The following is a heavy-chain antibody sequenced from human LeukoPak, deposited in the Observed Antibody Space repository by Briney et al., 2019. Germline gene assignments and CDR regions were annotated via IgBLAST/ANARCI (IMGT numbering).Heavy chain of an antibody. CDR1: GFTFSSYS. D-gene: IGHD3-10*01. Sequence: GGSLRLSCAASGFTFSSYSMTWVRQAPGKGLEWVSSISSSSYIYYADSVKGRFTISRDNAKNSLYLQMNSLRAEDTAVYYCASNYYGSGSYKDYWGQGTLVTVSS. CDR2: ISSSSYI. CDR3: ASNYYGSGSYKDY. V-gene: IGHV3-21*01. J-gene: IGHJ4*02.